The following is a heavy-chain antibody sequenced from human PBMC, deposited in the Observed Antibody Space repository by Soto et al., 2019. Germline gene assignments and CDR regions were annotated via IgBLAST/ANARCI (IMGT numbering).Heavy chain of an antibody. D-gene: IGHD2-15*01. V-gene: IGHV3-30*03. J-gene: IGHJ4*02. Sequence: PGGSLRLSCAASGFTFSSYGMHWVRQAPGKGLEWVAVISYDGSNKYYADSVKGRFTISRDNSKNTLYLQMNSLRAEDTAVYYCARDKFLLSYWGQGTLVTVSS. CDR2: ISYDGSNK. CDR3: ARDKFLLSY. CDR1: GFTFSSYG.